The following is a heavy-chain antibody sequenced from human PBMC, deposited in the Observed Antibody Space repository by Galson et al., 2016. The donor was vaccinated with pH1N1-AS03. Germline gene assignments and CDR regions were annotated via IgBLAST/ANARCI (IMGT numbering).Heavy chain of an antibody. D-gene: IGHD6-19*01. J-gene: IGHJ5*01. CDR1: GGTFNSNA. V-gene: IGHV1-69*13. CDR2: IVPTFTAP. Sequence: SVKVSCKASGGTFNSNAISWVRQAPGHGLEWMGGIVPTFTAPKYAQKFQGRLTITADDSATTTYMDLSGLKLEDTAIYYCATIGAVPGLGGYWFDSWGQGTHVIVSS. CDR3: ATIGAVPGLGGYWFDS.